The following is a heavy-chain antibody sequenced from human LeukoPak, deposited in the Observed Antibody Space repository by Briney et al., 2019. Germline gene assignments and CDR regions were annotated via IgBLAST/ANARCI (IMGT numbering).Heavy chain of an antibody. V-gene: IGHV4-61*03. CDR1: GYSISSGYY. CDR2: IFYSGST. J-gene: IGHJ3*02. D-gene: IGHD4-11*01. CDR3: ARERGGDYSDAFDI. Sequence: SETLSLTCAVSGYSISSGYYWGWIRQPPGKGLEWIGYIFYSGSTSYNPSLKSRVTISVDTSKNHFSLKLSSVTAADTALYYCARERGGDYSDAFDIWGQGTMVTVSS.